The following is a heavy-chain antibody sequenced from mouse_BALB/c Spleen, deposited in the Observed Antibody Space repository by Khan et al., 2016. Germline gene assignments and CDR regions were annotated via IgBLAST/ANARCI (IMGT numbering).Heavy chain of an antibody. Sequence: QVQLQQSGAELMKPGASVKISCKATGYTFSSYWIEWVKQTPGHGLEWIGEILPGSDSTNYAEKFKGKATFTADTSSNTAYLQLSSRTSEGSDVDYWASWMLCFDYWGQGTTLTVSS. CDR1: GYTFSSYW. D-gene: IGHD6-1*01. CDR3: ASWMLCFDY. CDR2: ILPGSDST. V-gene: IGHV1-9*01. J-gene: IGHJ2*01.